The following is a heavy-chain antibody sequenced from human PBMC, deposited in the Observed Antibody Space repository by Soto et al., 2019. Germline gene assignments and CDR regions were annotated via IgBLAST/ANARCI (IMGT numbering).Heavy chain of an antibody. CDR1: GASMSSYY. V-gene: IGHV4-59*01. J-gene: IGHJ4*02. CDR3: ARDKGSGSYPFDY. CDR2: IYYSGST. D-gene: IGHD1-26*01. Sequence: QVQLQESGPGLVKPSETLSLTCTVSGASMSSYYWSWIRQHPGKGLEWIGYIYYSGSTNHNLSLNSRVTMSLDTSKNQFSLNLSSVTAADTAVYYCARDKGSGSYPFDYWGQGTLVTVSS.